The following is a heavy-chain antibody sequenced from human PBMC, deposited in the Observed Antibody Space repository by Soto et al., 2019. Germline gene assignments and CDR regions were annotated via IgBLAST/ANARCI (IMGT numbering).Heavy chain of an antibody. CDR1: GFTFSSYA. CDR3: ARDNSIAAARRDDNSDGIDF. J-gene: IGHJ6*02. D-gene: IGHD6-13*01. V-gene: IGHV3-30-3*01. CDR2: ISYDGSNK. Sequence: PGGSLRLSCAASGFTFSSYAMHLVRQAPEKGLEWVAVISYDGSNKYYADSVKGRFTISRDNTNTTLYLQMNSLRAEDTAEYYCARDNSIAAARRDDNSDGIDFWGQGTTVTVSS.